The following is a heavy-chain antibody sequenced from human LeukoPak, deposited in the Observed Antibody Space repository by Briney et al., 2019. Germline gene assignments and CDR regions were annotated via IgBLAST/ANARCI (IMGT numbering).Heavy chain of an antibody. CDR1: GFTFSNYA. CDR2: ISSSGRDT. CDR3: AKIIAATGIDS. D-gene: IGHD6-13*01. Sequence: PGGSLRLSCAAFGFTFSNYAMSWVRQAPGKGLEWVSSISSSGRDTYYADSVKGRFTISRDKSKKTLYLQMNSLRAEDTAVYYCAKIIAATGIDSWGQGTLVSVSS. V-gene: IGHV3-23*01. J-gene: IGHJ4*02.